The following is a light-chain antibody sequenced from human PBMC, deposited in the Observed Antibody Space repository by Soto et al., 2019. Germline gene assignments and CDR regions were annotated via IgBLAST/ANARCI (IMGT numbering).Light chain of an antibody. Sequence: QSALTQPASVSGSPGQSITISCTGTSSDVGGYNYVSWYQQHPGKAPKLKIYEVSNRPSGVSNRFSGSKSGNTASLTISDLQAEDEADYYCTSYTSSSTWVFGGGTKVTVL. J-gene: IGLJ3*02. CDR2: EVS. CDR1: SSDVGGYNY. V-gene: IGLV2-14*01. CDR3: TSYTSSSTWV.